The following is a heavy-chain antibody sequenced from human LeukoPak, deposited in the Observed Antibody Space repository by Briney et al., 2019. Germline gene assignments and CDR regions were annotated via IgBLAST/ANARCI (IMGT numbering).Heavy chain of an antibody. CDR2: ISGSGGST. CDR1: GFTFSSYA. CDR3: AKDPFYYYGSGSSYFDY. J-gene: IGHJ4*02. V-gene: IGHV3-23*01. Sequence: PGGSLRLSCAASGFTFSSYAMSWVRQAPGKGLEWVSAISGSGGSTYYADSVKGRFTISRDNSKNTLYLQMNSLRAEDTAVYYCAKDPFYYYGSGSSYFDYWGQGTLVTVSS. D-gene: IGHD3-10*01.